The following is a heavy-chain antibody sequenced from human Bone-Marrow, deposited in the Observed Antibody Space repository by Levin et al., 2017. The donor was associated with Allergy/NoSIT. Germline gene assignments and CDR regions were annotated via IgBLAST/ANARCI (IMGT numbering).Heavy chain of an antibody. D-gene: IGHD6-19*01. CDR2: TYYRSKWYN. J-gene: IGHJ4*02. CDR1: GDSVSSNSVA. Sequence: SQTLSLPCAISGDSVSSNSVAWHWIRQSPSRGLEWLGKTYYRSKWYNEYAISVKSRITFNSDTSKNQLSLQLNSVTPDDAAVYYCARGVAGRLDYWGQGTLVTVSS. V-gene: IGHV6-1*01. CDR3: ARGVAGRLDY.